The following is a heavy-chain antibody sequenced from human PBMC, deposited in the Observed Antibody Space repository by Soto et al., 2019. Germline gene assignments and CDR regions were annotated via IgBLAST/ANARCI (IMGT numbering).Heavy chain of an antibody. V-gene: IGHV3-11*01. CDR3: ARQKAWTGEWLSLYAPGMGV. J-gene: IGHJ6*02. D-gene: IGHD3-22*01. CDR1: GFTFSDYY. Sequence: QVQLVESGGGLVKPGGSLRLSCAASGFTFSDYYMSWIRQAPGKGLEWVSHISSSGSTIYYADSVKGRFTISRDNAKNSLYLQMNSLRAEDTAVYYCARQKAWTGEWLSLYAPGMGVWGQGTTVTVSS. CDR2: ISSSGSTI.